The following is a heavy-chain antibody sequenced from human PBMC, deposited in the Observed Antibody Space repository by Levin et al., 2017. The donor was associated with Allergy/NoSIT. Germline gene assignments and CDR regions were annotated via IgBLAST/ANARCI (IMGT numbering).Heavy chain of an antibody. D-gene: IGHD3-16*01. CDR1: GGSISSYY. J-gene: IGHJ4*02. V-gene: IGHV4-59*01. CDR3: ARDLGGTIDY. CDR2: IYYSGST. Sequence: SETLSLTCTVSGGSISSYYWSWIRQPPGKGLEWIGYIYYSGSTNYNPSLKSRVTISVDTSKNQFSLKLSSVTAADTAVYYCARDLGGTIDYWGQGTLVTVSS.